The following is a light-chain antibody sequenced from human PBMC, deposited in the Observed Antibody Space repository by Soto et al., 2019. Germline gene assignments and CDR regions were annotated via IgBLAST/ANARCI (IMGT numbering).Light chain of an antibody. CDR1: QSVSSN. J-gene: IGKJ2*01. CDR2: DAS. V-gene: IGKV3-15*01. Sequence: EIVMTQSPATLSVSPGERATLSCRASQSVSSNLAWFQQKPGQAPRLLIYDASTRATDIPARFSGSGSGTEFTLTCSSLQSEDFAVYYCQQYNNWPPMYTFGQGTTLEIK. CDR3: QQYNNWPPMYT.